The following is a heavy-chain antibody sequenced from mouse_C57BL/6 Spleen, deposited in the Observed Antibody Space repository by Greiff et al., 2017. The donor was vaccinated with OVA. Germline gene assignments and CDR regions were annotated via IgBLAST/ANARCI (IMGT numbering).Heavy chain of an antibody. J-gene: IGHJ2*01. V-gene: IGHV1-61*01. CDR1: GYTFTSYW. CDR3: ASRRTRPGGDYFDY. Sequence: QVQLQQPGAELVRPGSSVKLSCKASGYTFTSYWMDWVKQRPGQGLEWIGNIYPSDSETHYNQKFKDKATLTVDKSSSTAYMQLSRLTSEDSAVYYGASRRTRPGGDYFDYWGQGTTLTVSS. CDR2: IYPSDSET.